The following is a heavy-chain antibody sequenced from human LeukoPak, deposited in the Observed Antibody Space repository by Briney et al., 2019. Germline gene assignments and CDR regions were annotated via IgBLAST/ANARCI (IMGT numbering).Heavy chain of an antibody. V-gene: IGHV4-34*01. D-gene: IGHD4-17*01. J-gene: IGHJ6*03. Sequence: SDTLSLTCAVYGGSFSGYYWSWLRQPPGKGLEWIGEINHSGSTNYNPSLKSRVTISVDTSKNQFSLKLSSVTAADTAVYYCARGMTTVTTQTLYYYYMDVWGKGTTVTISS. CDR1: GGSFSGYY. CDR3: ARGMTTVTTQTLYYYYMDV. CDR2: INHSGST.